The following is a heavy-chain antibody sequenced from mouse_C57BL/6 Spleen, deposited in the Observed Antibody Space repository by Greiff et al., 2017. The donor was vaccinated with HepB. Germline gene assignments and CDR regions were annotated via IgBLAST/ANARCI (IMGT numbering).Heavy chain of an antibody. D-gene: IGHD1-1*01. Sequence: EVHLVESGGGLVKPGGSLKLSCAASGFTFSDYGMHWVRQAPEKGLEWVAYISSGSSTIYYADTVKGRFTISRDNAKNTLFLQMTSLRSEDTAMYYCAPITTVVATDYAMDYWGQGTSVTVSS. V-gene: IGHV5-17*01. J-gene: IGHJ4*01. CDR2: ISSGSSTI. CDR1: GFTFSDYG. CDR3: APITTVVATDYAMDY.